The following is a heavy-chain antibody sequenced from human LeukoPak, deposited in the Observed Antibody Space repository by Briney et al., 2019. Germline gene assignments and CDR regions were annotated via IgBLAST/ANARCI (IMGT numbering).Heavy chain of an antibody. D-gene: IGHD1-26*01. J-gene: IGHJ4*02. CDR2: INPNSGGT. CDR1: GYTFTGYY. V-gene: IGHV1-2*02. CDR3: ARCEYSGTYYRESDY. Sequence: GASVKVSCKASGYTFTGYYMHWVRQAPGQGLEWMGWINPNSGGTNYAQKFQGRVTMTRDTSISTAYMELSRLRSDDTAVYYCARCEYSGTYYRESDYWGQGTLVTVSS.